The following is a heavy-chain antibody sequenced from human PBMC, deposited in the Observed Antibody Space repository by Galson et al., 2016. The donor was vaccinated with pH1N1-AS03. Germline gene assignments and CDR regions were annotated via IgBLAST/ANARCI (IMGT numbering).Heavy chain of an antibody. Sequence: LRLSCAASGFSFSSYAMSWVRQAPGKGLEWISGISASGGSTNYVESVKGRFTISRDNSKNTLYLHMNSLRADDTALYYCAKGLFDNYAGYFEYWGQGILVTVSS. CDR1: GFSFSSYA. CDR3: AKGLFDNYAGYFEY. CDR2: ISASGGST. V-gene: IGHV3-23*01. J-gene: IGHJ4*02. D-gene: IGHD4-23*01.